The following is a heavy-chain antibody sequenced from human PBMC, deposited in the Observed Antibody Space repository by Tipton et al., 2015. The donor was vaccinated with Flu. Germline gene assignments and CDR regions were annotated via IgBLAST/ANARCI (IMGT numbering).Heavy chain of an antibody. D-gene: IGHD5-12*01. V-gene: IGHV4-39*07. CDR1: GGSISSSSYY. CDR3: AREVATIGRWFDP. Sequence: TLSLTCTVSGGSISSSSYYWGWIRQPPGKGLEWIGSIYYSGSTYYNPSLKSRVTISVDTSKNQFSLKLGSVTAADTAVYYCAREVATIGRWFDPWGQGTLVTVSS. J-gene: IGHJ5*02. CDR2: IYYSGST.